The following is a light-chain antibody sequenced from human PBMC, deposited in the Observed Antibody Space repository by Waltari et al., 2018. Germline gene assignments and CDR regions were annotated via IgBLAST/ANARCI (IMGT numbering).Light chain of an antibody. V-gene: IGKV3-11*01. J-gene: IGKJ5*01. CDR3: QQRSNWPIT. Sequence: EIVLTQSPATLSLSPGERATLSCRASQSVSSYLAWYQQKPGQAPRLLFYAASNRATGIPARCSGSGSGTDFTLTISSLEPEDFAVYYCQQRSNWPITFGQGTRLEIK. CDR1: QSVSSY. CDR2: AAS.